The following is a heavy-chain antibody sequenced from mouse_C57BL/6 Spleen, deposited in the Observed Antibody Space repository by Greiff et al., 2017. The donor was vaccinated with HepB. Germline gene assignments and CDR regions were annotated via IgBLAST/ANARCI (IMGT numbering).Heavy chain of an antibody. Sequence: VQLLESGPELVKPGASVKISCKASGYAFSSSWMNWVKQRPGKGLEWIGRIYPGDGDTNYNGKFKGQATLTADKSSSTAYMQLSRLTSEDSAVYFGARAYYGSSPAMDYWGQGTSVTVSS. CDR2: IYPGDGDT. J-gene: IGHJ4*01. D-gene: IGHD1-1*01. V-gene: IGHV1-82*01. CDR3: ARAYYGSSPAMDY. CDR1: GYAFSSSW.